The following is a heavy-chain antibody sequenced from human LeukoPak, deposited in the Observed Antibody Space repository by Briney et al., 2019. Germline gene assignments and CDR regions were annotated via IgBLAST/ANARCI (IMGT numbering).Heavy chain of an antibody. V-gene: IGHV3-7*01. CDR1: GFTFSRYW. CDR2: INQDEGRI. CDR3: ARLKDDVTKLDY. D-gene: IGHD2-8*01. Sequence: GGSLRLSCAGSGFTFSRYWMSWVRQAPGKGLEWVASINQDEGRIHYVDSLKGRFTISRDNTKNSLFLEMNSLRVEDTAVYYCARLKDDVTKLDYWGQGTLVTVSS. J-gene: IGHJ4*02.